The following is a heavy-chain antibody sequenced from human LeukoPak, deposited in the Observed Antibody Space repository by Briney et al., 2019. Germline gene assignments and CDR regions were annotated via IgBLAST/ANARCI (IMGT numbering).Heavy chain of an antibody. Sequence: SVKAFCKTSGVTFRSHPHGRVRQGPGQGAGWVCGNFHIFCTANYAQTFQGRVTITKDESTSTAYMELGRLRAEDPARYYCWRGYISGSLFDYWGQGTLVTVSS. D-gene: IGHD3-22*01. CDR3: WRGYISGSLFDY. V-gene: IGHV1-69*05. J-gene: IGHJ4*02. CDR2: NFHIFCTA. CDR1: GVTFRSHP.